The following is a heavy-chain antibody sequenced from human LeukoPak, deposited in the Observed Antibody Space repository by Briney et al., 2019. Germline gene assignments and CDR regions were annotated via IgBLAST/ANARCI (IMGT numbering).Heavy chain of an antibody. D-gene: IGHD6-19*01. Sequence: ASVKVSCKASGYTFTGYYMHWVRQAPGQGLEWMGWINPNSGGTNYAQKFQGRVTMTRDTPISTAYMELSRLRSDDTAVYYCARDAKSGWYGICNWFDPWGQGTLVTVSS. CDR3: ARDAKSGWYGICNWFDP. V-gene: IGHV1-2*02. CDR2: INPNSGGT. J-gene: IGHJ5*02. CDR1: GYTFTGYY.